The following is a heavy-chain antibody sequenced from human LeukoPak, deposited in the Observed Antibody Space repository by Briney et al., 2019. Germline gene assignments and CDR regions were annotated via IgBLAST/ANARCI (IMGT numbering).Heavy chain of an antibody. D-gene: IGHD3-10*01. CDR3: AKAGFGSGHAFDI. CDR1: GFTFSSYA. V-gene: IGHV3-23*01. Sequence: GGSLRLSCAASGFTFSSYAMSWVRQAPGKGLEWVSAISGSGGSTYYADSVKGRFTISRDNSKNTLCLQMNSPRAEDTAVYYCAKAGFGSGHAFDIWGQGTMVTVSS. CDR2: ISGSGGST. J-gene: IGHJ3*02.